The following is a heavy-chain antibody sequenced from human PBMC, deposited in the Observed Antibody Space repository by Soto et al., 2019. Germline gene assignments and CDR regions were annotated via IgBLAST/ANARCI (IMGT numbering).Heavy chain of an antibody. J-gene: IGHJ4*02. CDR2: ISATGKN. CDR1: GGSITDYS. CDR3: GRESGENWSYEAY. V-gene: IGHV4-4*07. D-gene: IGHD1-7*01. Sequence: QVQLQESGPGRVKPSETLSLTCSVSGGSITDYSWYWIRQSAGKGLEWIGRISATGKNQVNPSLPRRVTISLGRTTKPCSSVPTSVTAAHTAGYYCGRESGENWSYEAYWGQGTLVTVSS.